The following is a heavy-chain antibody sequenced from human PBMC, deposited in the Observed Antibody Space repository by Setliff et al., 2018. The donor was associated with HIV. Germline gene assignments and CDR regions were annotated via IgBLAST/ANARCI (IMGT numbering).Heavy chain of an antibody. CDR3: ARDQVLGGRAFSYASNYGMDV. CDR1: GYSFTDYY. D-gene: IGHD3-3*02. Sequence: EASVKVSCKASGYSFTDYYMHWVRQAPGQGLEWMGWVNPNSGGTNYAPKFQGRVTMTWDTSISTAYMGLSRLRSDDTAMYYCARDQVLGGRAFSYASNYGMDVWGQGTTVTVSS. V-gene: IGHV1-2*02. CDR2: VNPNSGGT. J-gene: IGHJ6*02.